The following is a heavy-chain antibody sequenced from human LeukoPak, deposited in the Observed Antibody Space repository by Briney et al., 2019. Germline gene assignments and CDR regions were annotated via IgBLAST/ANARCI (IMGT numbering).Heavy chain of an antibody. Sequence: SGGSLRLSCAASGFTFSSYSMNWVRQAPGKGLEWVSSISSSSSYIYYADSVKGRFTISRDNAKNSLYLQMNSLRAEDKALYYCARIKMIIAVAGYAFDIWGQGTMVTVSS. CDR2: ISSSSSYI. V-gene: IGHV3-21*04. CDR1: GFTFSSYS. D-gene: IGHD6-19*01. CDR3: ARIKMIIAVAGYAFDI. J-gene: IGHJ3*02.